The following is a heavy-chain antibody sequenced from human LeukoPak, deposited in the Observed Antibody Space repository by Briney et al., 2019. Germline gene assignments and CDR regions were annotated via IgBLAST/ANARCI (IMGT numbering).Heavy chain of an antibody. CDR3: ARGGDHPTYLFQYMDV. Sequence: PGGSLRLSCAASGFTFSSYWMHWVRQAPGKGLVWVSRINSDGSNTSYADSVKGRFTISRDNAKNSLYLQMNSLRAEDTAVYYCARGGDHPTYLFQYMDVWGKGTPVTVSS. CDR1: GFTFSSYW. D-gene: IGHD3-16*01. V-gene: IGHV3-74*01. CDR2: INSDGSNT. J-gene: IGHJ6*03.